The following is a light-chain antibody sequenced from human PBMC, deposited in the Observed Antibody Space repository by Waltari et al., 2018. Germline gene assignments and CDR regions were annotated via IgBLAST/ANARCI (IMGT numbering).Light chain of an antibody. CDR1: SSDIGGYNL. Sequence: QSALTQPAAVSGSPGRSITISCTGTSSDIGGYNLVSWYQQNPEKAPKLIIYDVTRWPSVVSPRFSGSKSGTTASLTISGLQAEDEADYYCCSYAGSSTWVFGGGTKLTVL. CDR3: CSYAGSSTWV. J-gene: IGLJ3*02. CDR2: DVT. V-gene: IGLV2-23*02.